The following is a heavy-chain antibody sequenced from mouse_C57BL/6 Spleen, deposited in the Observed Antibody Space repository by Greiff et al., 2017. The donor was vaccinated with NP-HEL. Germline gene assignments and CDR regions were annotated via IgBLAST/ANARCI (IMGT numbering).Heavy chain of an antibody. V-gene: IGHV2-2*01. CDR3: ARSRVVVPSYFDY. CDR1: GFSLTSYG. D-gene: IGHD1-1*01. J-gene: IGHJ2*01. CDR2: IWSGGST. Sequence: QVQLKQSGPGLVQPSQSLSITCTVSGFSLTSYGVHWVRQSPGKGLEWLGVIWSGGSTDYNAALISRLGISKDNSKSQVFCKMNSLQADDTARDYCARSRVVVPSYFDYWGQGTTLTVSS.